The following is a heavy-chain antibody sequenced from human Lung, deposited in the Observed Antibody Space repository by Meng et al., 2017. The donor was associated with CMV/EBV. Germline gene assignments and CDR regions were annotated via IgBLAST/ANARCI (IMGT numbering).Heavy chain of an antibody. D-gene: IGHD2/OR15-2a*01. CDR1: GFSFSNYA. J-gene: IGHJ4*02. CDR3: ARLTPTYSSAIFDY. V-gene: IGHV3-23*01. CDR2: ISDRGDDT. Sequence: EVQLLESGGNLVQPGGSLRLSCSASGFSFSNYAMTWVRHAPGRGLEWVSTISDRGDDTYYADSGKGRFTISRDNSKNTLYLQMNSLRAEDTAIYYCARLTPTYSSAIFDYWGPGILVTVSS.